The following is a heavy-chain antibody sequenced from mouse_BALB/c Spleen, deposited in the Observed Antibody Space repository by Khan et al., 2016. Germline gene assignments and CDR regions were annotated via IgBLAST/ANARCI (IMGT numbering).Heavy chain of an antibody. CDR2: IWSGGST. J-gene: IGHJ4*01. D-gene: IGHD1-1*01. Sequence: QVQLQQSGPGLVQPSQSLSITCTVSGFALTAYGVHWVRQSPGKGLEWLGVIWSGGSTDYSAAFISRLSISTDNSQSQVFFKMRGLQTHDTAIYYCFRHPLYYGSSSYAMDYWGQATSVTVSS. V-gene: IGHV2-2*01. CDR3: FRHPLYYGSSSYAMDY. CDR1: GFALTAYG.